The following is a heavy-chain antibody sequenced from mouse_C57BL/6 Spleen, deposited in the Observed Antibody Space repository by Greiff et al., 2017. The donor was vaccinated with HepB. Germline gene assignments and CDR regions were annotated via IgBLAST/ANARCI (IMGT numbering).Heavy chain of an antibody. CDR2: ISDGGSYT. CDR3: AREGDGYDLAY. Sequence: EVHLVESGGGLVKPGGSLKLSCAASGFTFSSYAMSWVRQTPEKRLEWVATISDGGSYTYYPDNVKGRFTISRDNAKNNLYLQMSHLKSEDTAMYYCAREGDGYDLAYWGQGTLVTVSA. CDR1: GFTFSSYA. V-gene: IGHV5-4*01. D-gene: IGHD2-2*01. J-gene: IGHJ3*01.